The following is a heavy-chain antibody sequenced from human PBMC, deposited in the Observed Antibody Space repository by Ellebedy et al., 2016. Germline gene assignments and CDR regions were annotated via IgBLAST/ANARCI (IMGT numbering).Heavy chain of an antibody. CDR3: ARRSLGGSGSYYVTNWFDP. J-gene: IGHJ5*02. D-gene: IGHD3-10*01. V-gene: IGHV3-23*01. CDR1: GFTFSSYW. Sequence: GGSLRLSXAASGFTFSSYWMTWVRQAPGKGLEWVSGMSGSGGSTHYADSVKGRFTISRDNSKNMLYLQMNSLRAEDTAVYYCARRSLGGSGSYYVTNWFDPWGQGTLVTVSS. CDR2: MSGSGGST.